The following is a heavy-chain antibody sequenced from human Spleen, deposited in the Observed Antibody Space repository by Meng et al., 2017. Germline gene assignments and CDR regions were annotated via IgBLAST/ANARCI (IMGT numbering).Heavy chain of an antibody. CDR2: TIYRSKWHN. CDR1: VDSFSSNSAA. CDR3: SYLNGHY. J-gene: IGHJ4*02. Sequence: QVQLQDSGPGRVKPSETRPLTCAISVDSFSSNSAAWNWIRQTPSRGLEWMGRTIYRSKWHNDYAVSVKSRITINPNTSKNKFTLKLNSVTPEDTALYYCSYLNGHYWGQGTLVTVSS. D-gene: IGHD2-8*01. V-gene: IGHV6-1*01.